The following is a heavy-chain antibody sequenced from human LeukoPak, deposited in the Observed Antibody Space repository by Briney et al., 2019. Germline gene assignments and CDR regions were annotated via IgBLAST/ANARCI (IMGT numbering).Heavy chain of an antibody. D-gene: IGHD2-2*01. CDR3: AREPAAPGGGFDP. Sequence: PSQTLSLTCAVSGGSTSSGGYSWSWIRQPPGKGLEWIGYIYHSGSTYYNPSLKSRVTISVDRSKNQFSLKLSSVTAADTAVYYCAREPAAPGGGFDPWGQGTLVTVSS. J-gene: IGHJ5*02. CDR2: IYHSGST. CDR1: GGSTSSGGYS. V-gene: IGHV4-30-2*01.